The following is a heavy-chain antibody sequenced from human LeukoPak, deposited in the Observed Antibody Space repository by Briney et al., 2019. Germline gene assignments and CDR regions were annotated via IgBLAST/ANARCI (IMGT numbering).Heavy chain of an antibody. Sequence: GGSLRLSCAASGFTFSSYGMTWVRQAPGKGLEWVSAISGSGGSTYYADSVKGRFTISRDNSKNTLYLQMNSLRAEDTAVYYCARDGGSGWEFDYWGQGTLVTVSS. V-gene: IGHV3-23*01. CDR2: ISGSGGST. J-gene: IGHJ4*02. D-gene: IGHD6-19*01. CDR3: ARDGGSGWEFDY. CDR1: GFTFSSYG.